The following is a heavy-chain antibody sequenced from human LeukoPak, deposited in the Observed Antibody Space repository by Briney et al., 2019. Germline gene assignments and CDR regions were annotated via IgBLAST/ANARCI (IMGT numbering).Heavy chain of an antibody. D-gene: IGHD5-24*01. CDR3: ARDYKYAFDN. J-gene: IGHJ4*02. Sequence: TGGSLRLSCAASGFTFSDYSMNWVRQAPGKGLERISYIGIDSGNTNYADSVKGRFTISGDKAKNSLYLQMNSLRVEDTAVYYCARDYKYAFDNWGQGTLVTVSS. V-gene: IGHV3-48*01. CDR1: GFTFSDYS. CDR2: IGIDSGNT.